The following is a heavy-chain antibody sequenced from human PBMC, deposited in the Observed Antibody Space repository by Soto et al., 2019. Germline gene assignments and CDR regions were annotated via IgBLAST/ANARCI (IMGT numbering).Heavy chain of an antibody. V-gene: IGHV1-18*01. CDR3: ARDGVDTATGYYYGMDV. Sequence: QVQLVQSGAEVKKPGASVKVSCKASGYTFTSYGISWVRQAPGQGLEGMGWISAYNGNTNYAQKLKGRDTMTTDTSTGTAYMELRSLRSDYTAVYYCARDGVDTATGYYYGMDVWGQGTTVTVSS. J-gene: IGHJ6*02. D-gene: IGHD5-18*01. CDR2: ISAYNGNT. CDR1: GYTFTSYG.